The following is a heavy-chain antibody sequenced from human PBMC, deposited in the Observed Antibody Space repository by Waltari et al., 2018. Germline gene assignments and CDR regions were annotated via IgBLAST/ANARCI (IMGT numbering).Heavy chain of an antibody. Sequence: QVQLVQSGAEVKKPGASVKVSCKASGYTFTGYYMHWVRQAPGQGLGWMGWINPTRGGTNNEQKFQGRVTMTRETAISTAYMELSRLRSDDTAVYYCARDRGLGLDYWGQGTLVTVSS. CDR3: ARDRGLGLDY. V-gene: IGHV1-2*02. D-gene: IGHD7-27*01. J-gene: IGHJ4*02. CDR1: GYTFTGYY. CDR2: INPTRGGT.